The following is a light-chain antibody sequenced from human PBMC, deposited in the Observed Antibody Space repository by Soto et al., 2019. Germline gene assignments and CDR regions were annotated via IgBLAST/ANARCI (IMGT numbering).Light chain of an antibody. CDR3: QSYDAPLRGAG. CDR1: SSNIGAGYD. J-gene: IGLJ3*02. V-gene: IGLV1-40*01. Sequence: QAVVTQPPSVSGAPGQRVTISCTGSSSNIGAGYDVHWYQHLPGTAPKLLIYGNYNRPSGVPDRFSASKSLTSASLAITGLRAAVDGDYYCQSYDAPLRGAGFVGGTKLTVL. CDR2: GNY.